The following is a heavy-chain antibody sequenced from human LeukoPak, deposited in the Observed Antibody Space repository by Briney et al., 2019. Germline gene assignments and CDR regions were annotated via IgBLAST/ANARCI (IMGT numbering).Heavy chain of an antibody. V-gene: IGHV3-23*01. J-gene: IGHJ4*02. CDR2: ISGSGGST. CDR3: AKDTGYYGSGSSVGYFDY. D-gene: IGHD3-10*01. CDR1: VFTFSSDA. Sequence: GGSLRLSCAASVFTFSSDAMSSVPEAPGTGVEWVSAISGSGGSTYYADSVKGRFTISRDNSKNPLYLQMNSLRAEDTAVYYCAKDTGYYGSGSSVGYFDYWGQGTLVTVSS.